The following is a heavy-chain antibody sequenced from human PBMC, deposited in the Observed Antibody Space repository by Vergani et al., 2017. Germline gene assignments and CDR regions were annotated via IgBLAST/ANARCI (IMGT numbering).Heavy chain of an antibody. D-gene: IGHD3-10*01. CDR2: INHSGST. J-gene: IGHJ3*02. Sequence: QVQLPQWGAGLLKPSETLSLTCAVYGGSFSGYYWSWIRQPPGKGLEWIGEINHSGSTNYNPSLKSRVTISVDKSKNQFSLKLSSVTAADTAVYYCASVSYYYGSGSYYISTPRAFDIWGQGTMVTVSS. CDR3: ASVSYYYGSGSYYISTPRAFDI. CDR1: GGSFSGYY. V-gene: IGHV4-34*01.